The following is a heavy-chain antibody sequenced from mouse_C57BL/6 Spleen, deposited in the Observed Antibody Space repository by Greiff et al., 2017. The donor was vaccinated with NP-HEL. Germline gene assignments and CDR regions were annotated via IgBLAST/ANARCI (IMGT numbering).Heavy chain of an antibody. D-gene: IGHD1-1*02. CDR2: IYPGSGST. J-gene: IGHJ2*01. Sequence: QVQPQQPGAELVKPGASVKMSCKASGYTFTSYWITWVKQRPGQGLEWIGDIYPGSGSTNYNEKFKSKATLTVDTSSSTAYMQLSSLTSEDSAVYYCARWSYGPYYFDYWGQGTTLTVSS. CDR3: ARWSYGPYYFDY. V-gene: IGHV1-55*01. CDR1: GYTFTSYW.